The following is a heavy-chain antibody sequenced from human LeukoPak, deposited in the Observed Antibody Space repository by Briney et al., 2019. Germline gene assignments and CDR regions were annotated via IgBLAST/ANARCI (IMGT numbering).Heavy chain of an antibody. CDR3: ARSTSSWYNGFDY. CDR1: GYSFTSYW. Sequence: GESLKISCKGSGYSFTSYWIGWVRQMPGKGLEWMGIIYPGDSDTRYSPSFQGQVTISAAKSISTAYLQWNSLKASDTAMYYCARSTSSWYNGFDYWGQGTLVTVSS. CDR2: IYPGDSDT. V-gene: IGHV5-51*01. J-gene: IGHJ4*02. D-gene: IGHD6-13*01.